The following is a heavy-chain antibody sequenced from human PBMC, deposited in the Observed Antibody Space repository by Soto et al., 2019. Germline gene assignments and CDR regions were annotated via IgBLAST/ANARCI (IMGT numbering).Heavy chain of an antibody. V-gene: IGHV4-59*01. CDR2: IYYSGST. D-gene: IGHD4-17*01. J-gene: IGHJ6*03. CDR1: GGSISSYY. Sequence: SETLSLTCTVSGGSISSYYWSWIRQPPGKGLEWIGYIYYSGSTNYNPSLKSRVTISVDTSKNQFSLKLSSVTAADTAVYYCARDSMTTVSDYYYYMDVWGKGTTVTVSS. CDR3: ARDSMTTVSDYYYYMDV.